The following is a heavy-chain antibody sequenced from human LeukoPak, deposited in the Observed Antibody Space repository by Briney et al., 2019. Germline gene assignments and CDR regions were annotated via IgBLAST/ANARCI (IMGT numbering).Heavy chain of an antibody. CDR2: INHSGST. CDR3: ARPQRYQLLYRWFDP. CDR1: GGSFSGYY. V-gene: IGHV4-34*01. J-gene: IGHJ5*02. Sequence: SETLSLTCAVYGGSFSGYYWSWLRQPPGKGLEGIGEINHSGSTNYNPSLKSRVTISVDTSKNQFSLKLSSVTAADTAVYYCARPQRYQLLYRWFDPWGQGTLVTVSS. D-gene: IGHD2-2*01.